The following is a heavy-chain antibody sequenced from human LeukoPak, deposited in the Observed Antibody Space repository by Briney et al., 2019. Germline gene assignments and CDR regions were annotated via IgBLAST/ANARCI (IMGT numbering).Heavy chain of an antibody. V-gene: IGHV3-7*04. CDR2: IKQDGSEK. D-gene: IGHD1-1*01. J-gene: IGHJ6*02. Sequence: PGGSLRLSCATSGFTFSTHALYWVRPARGKGLEGVANIKQDGSEKNYVGSVKGRFTISRDNAKNSLYLQMNSLRVEDTAVYYCAREERESGGWDVWGQGTTVTVSS. CDR1: GFTFSTHA. CDR3: AREERESGGWDV.